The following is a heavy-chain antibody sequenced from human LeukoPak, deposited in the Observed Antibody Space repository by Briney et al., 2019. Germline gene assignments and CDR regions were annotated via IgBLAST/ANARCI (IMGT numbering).Heavy chain of an antibody. D-gene: IGHD3-22*01. Sequence: SETLSLTCTVSGGSISSNSYYWGWIRQPPGKGLEWIGSIFYSGSTYYNPSLKSRVIISVDTSKNQFSLKLSSVTAADTAVYYCARLDRSGYYFDSWGQGTLVTVSS. CDR2: IFYSGST. CDR1: GGSISSNSYY. V-gene: IGHV4-39*07. J-gene: IGHJ4*02. CDR3: ARLDRSGYYFDS.